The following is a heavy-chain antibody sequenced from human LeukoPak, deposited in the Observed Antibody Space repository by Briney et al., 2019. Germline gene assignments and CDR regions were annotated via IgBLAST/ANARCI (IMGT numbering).Heavy chain of an antibody. J-gene: IGHJ4*02. CDR1: GGSISNSSYY. CDR3: AREAYCGGDCYSGFDY. CDR2: IYYSGST. D-gene: IGHD2-21*02. V-gene: IGHV4-39*07. Sequence: PSETLSLTCTVSGGSISNSSYYWGWIRQPPGKGLEWIGSIYYSGSTYYNPSLKSRVTISVDTSKNQFSLKLSSVTAADTAVYYCAREAYCGGDCYSGFDYWGQGTLVTVSS.